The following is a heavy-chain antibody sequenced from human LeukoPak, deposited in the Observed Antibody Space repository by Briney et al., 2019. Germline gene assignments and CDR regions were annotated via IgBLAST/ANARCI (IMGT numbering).Heavy chain of an antibody. V-gene: IGHV4-34*01. J-gene: IGHJ4*02. CDR3: AREQQLVLLDY. CDR1: GGSFSGYY. CDR2: INHSGST. Sequence: SETLSLTCAVYGGSFSGYYWSWIRQPPGKGLEWIGEINHSGSTNYNPSLKSRVTISVDTSKNQFSLKLSSVTAADTAVYYCAREQQLVLLDYWGQGTLVTVSS. D-gene: IGHD6-13*01.